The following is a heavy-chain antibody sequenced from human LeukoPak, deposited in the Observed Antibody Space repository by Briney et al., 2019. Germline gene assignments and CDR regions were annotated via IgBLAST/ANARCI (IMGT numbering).Heavy chain of an antibody. CDR2: IKQDGSEK. J-gene: IGHJ4*02. D-gene: IGHD3-22*01. Sequence: PGGSLGLSCAASGFTFSSYWMSWVRQAPGKGLEWVANIKQDGSEKYYVDSVKGRFTISRDNAKNSLYLQMNGLRAEDTAVYYCAREKYYYDSSGYNYYFDYWGQGTLVTVSS. CDR3: AREKYYYDSSGYNYYFDY. V-gene: IGHV3-7*01. CDR1: GFTFSSYW.